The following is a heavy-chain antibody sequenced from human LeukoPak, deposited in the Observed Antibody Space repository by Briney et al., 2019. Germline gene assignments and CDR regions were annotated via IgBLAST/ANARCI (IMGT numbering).Heavy chain of an antibody. CDR3: AKGSGSWADY. CDR2: ISGNSGST. J-gene: IGHJ4*02. V-gene: IGHV3-9*01. CDR1: GFTFDDHA. D-gene: IGHD2-15*01. Sequence: GGSLRLSCAASGFTFDDHAMHWVRQAPGKGLEWVAGISGNSGSTGYADSVKGRFSVPRDNAKNYLYLQMISLRVEDTALYHCAKGSGSWADYWGQGTLVTVSS.